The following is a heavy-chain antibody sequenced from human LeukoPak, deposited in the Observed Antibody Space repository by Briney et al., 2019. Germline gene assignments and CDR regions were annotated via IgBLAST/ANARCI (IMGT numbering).Heavy chain of an antibody. Sequence: SETLSLTCTVSGGSISSSSYYWGWIRQPPGKGLEWIGSIHYSGSTNYNPSLKSRVTISVDTSKNQFSLKLSSVTAADTAVYYCARTSDGRRYNWNSYLYYYYYYMDVWGKGTTVTVSS. J-gene: IGHJ6*03. CDR1: GGSISSSSYY. CDR3: ARTSDGRRYNWNSYLYYYYYYMDV. D-gene: IGHD1-7*01. CDR2: IHYSGST. V-gene: IGHV4-39*07.